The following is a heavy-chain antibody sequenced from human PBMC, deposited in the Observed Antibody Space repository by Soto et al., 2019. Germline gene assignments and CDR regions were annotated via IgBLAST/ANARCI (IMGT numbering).Heavy chain of an antibody. J-gene: IGHJ4*02. Sequence: QVQLQQWGAGLLKPSETLSLTCAVYGGSFSGYYWSWIRQPPGKGLEWIWEINHSGSTNYNPSLKRRVTISVDTSKNQFSLKLSSVTAADTAVYYCARGRITMVRGAPFDYWGQGTLVTVSS. CDR2: INHSGST. CDR1: GGSFSGYY. V-gene: IGHV4-34*01. CDR3: ARGRITMVRGAPFDY. D-gene: IGHD3-10*01.